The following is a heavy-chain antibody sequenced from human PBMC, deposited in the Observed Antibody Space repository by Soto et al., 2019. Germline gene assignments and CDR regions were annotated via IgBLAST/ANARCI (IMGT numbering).Heavy chain of an antibody. CDR3: VRVRTTYYYYGMDV. CDR1: GFTFSTYW. V-gene: IGHV3-74*01. CDR2: INGDGSIR. J-gene: IGHJ6*02. Sequence: GGSLRLSCAASGFTFSTYWMHWVRQAPGQGLMWVSRINGDGSIRTYADSVKGRFTISRDNARNTLSLQMSSLRAEDTAVYYCVRVRTTYYYYGMDVWGQGTTVTVSS.